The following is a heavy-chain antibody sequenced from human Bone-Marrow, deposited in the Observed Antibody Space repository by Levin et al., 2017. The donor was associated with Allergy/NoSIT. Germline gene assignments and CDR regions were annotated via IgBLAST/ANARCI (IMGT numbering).Heavy chain of an antibody. CDR1: GGSIGSGSHY. CDR2: IHYSGTT. CDR3: ARTDYGDYWRNVDY. J-gene: IGHJ4*02. V-gene: IGHV4-31*03. Sequence: PSETLSLTCTVSGGSIGSGSHYWSWIRRHPGKGLEWIGYIHYSGTTYYNPSLKSRVTTSIDTSKNQFSLTLRFVTAADTAVYYCARTDYGDYWRNVDYWGQGILVTVSS. D-gene: IGHD4-17*01.